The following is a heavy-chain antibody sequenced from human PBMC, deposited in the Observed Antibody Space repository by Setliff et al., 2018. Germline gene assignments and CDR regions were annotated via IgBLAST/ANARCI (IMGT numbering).Heavy chain of an antibody. V-gene: IGHV1-18*04. D-gene: IGHD3-10*01. CDR3: ARVAPLYGSGAYAWFDP. Sequence: GASVKVSCKTSGYTFSDYYVHWVRQAPGQGLEWMGWISGYNGKTHYAEKFHGRVTMTTDTSTNTAYMELSSLRSEDTAVYYCARVAPLYGSGAYAWFDPWGQGTLVTVSS. J-gene: IGHJ5*02. CDR1: GYTFSDYY. CDR2: ISGYNGKT.